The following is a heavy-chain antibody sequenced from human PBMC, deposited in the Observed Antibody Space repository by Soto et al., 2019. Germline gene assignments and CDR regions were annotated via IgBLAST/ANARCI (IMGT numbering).Heavy chain of an antibody. CDR1: GFTFDDYA. D-gene: IGHD6-13*01. Sequence: PGGSLRLSCAASGFTFDDYAMHWVRQAPGKGLEWVSGISWNSGSIGYADSVKGRFTISRDNAKNSLYLQMNSLRAEDTALYYCAKDEALAAAGYKAFDYWGQGTLVTVSS. J-gene: IGHJ4*02. V-gene: IGHV3-9*01. CDR2: ISWNSGSI. CDR3: AKDEALAAAGYKAFDY.